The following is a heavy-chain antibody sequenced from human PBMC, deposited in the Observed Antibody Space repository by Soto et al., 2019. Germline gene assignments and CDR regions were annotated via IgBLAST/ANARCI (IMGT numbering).Heavy chain of an antibody. CDR3: ARDKVGYYDSSAYYRASGPPDYYYGMDV. CDR2: IIPIFGTA. CDR1: GGTFSSYA. D-gene: IGHD3-22*01. J-gene: IGHJ6*02. Sequence: QVQLVQSGAEVKKPGSSVKVSCKASGGTFSSYAISWVRQAPGQGLEWMGGIIPIFGTATYAQKFQGRVTITADEYTSTAYMELSSLRSEDTAVYYCARDKVGYYDSSAYYRASGPPDYYYGMDVWGQGTTVTVSS. V-gene: IGHV1-69*01.